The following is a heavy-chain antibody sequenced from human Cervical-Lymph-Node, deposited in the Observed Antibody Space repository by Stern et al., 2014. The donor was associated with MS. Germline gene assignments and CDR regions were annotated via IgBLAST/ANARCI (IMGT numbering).Heavy chain of an antibody. J-gene: IGHJ4*02. CDR1: GFTFSNYA. V-gene: IGHV3-64*01. Sequence: EVQLVESGGGLVQPGGSLRLSCVGSGFTFSNYAMHWVRQAPGKGLEYVSAITSDGGITYYAKFVKGRFTISRDNAKNTLYLQMGRLRGDDMAVYCCARGSRWGQGTLVTVSS. CDR3: ARGSR. CDR2: ITSDGGIT.